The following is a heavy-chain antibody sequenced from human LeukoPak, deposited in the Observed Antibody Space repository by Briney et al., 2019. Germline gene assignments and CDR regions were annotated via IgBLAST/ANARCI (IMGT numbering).Heavy chain of an antibody. CDR1: GFTFSGSA. J-gene: IGHJ6*02. Sequence: GGSLRLSCVASGFTFSGSAIHWVRQASGKGLEWVSAMYSGGNTDFADSVKGRFTISRDNSKNTLYLQMNSLRAEDTAVYYCASGYGSGSYSYYYGMDVWGQGTTVTVSS. CDR3: ASGYGSGSYSYYYGMDV. D-gene: IGHD3-10*01. V-gene: IGHV3-66*01. CDR2: MYSGGNT.